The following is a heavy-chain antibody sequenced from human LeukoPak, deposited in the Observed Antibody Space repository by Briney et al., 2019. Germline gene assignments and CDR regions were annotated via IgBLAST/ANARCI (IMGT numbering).Heavy chain of an antibody. CDR1: GGSFSGYY. CDR3: AITGYCSSTSCSAPDAFDI. V-gene: IGHV4-59*08. D-gene: IGHD2-2*01. J-gene: IGHJ3*02. CDR2: IYYSGST. Sequence: PSETLSLTCAVYGGSFSGYYWSWIRQPPGKGLEWIGYIYYSGSTNYNPSLKSRVTISVDTSKNQFSLKLSSVTAADTAVYYCAITGYCSSTSCSAPDAFDIWGQGTMVTVSS.